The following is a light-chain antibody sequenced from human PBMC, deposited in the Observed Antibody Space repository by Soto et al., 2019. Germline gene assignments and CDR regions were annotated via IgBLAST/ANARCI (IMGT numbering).Light chain of an antibody. V-gene: IGKV1-16*01. Sequence: DIQMTQSPSSLSASVGDRVTITGRASQDINNFLAWFQQKPGRAPKTLIFAASRLHSGIPSRFSGSGSGTTFTLTISSLQREDLGTYYCQHYDGYPQTFGQGTRLEIK. CDR2: AAS. CDR1: QDINNF. CDR3: QHYDGYPQT. J-gene: IGKJ5*01.